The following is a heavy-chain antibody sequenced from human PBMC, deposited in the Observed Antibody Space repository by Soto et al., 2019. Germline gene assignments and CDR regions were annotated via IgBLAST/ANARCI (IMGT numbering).Heavy chain of an antibody. CDR3: ARDAGDTSGTTDYSDH. CDR2: IIPILGIA. J-gene: IGHJ4*02. CDR1: GGTFSSYT. D-gene: IGHD1-1*01. Sequence: QVQLVQSGAEVKKPGSSVKVSCKASGGTFSSYTISWVRQAPGEGLECMGRIIPILGIANYTQKFQGRVTITADKSTITAYMELSSLRSEDTAVYYCARDAGDTSGTTDYSDHWAQGTLVTVSS. V-gene: IGHV1-69*08.